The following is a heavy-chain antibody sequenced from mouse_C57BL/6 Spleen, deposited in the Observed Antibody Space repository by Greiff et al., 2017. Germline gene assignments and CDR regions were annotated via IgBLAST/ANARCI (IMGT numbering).Heavy chain of an antibody. D-gene: IGHD2-2*01. CDR2: INPSTGGT. J-gene: IGHJ3*01. CDR3: AIEDGGYEGDCFAY. Sequence: EVQLQQSGPELVMPGASVKISCKASGYSFTGYYMNWVKQSPEKSLEWIGEINPSTGGTTYNQKFKGKATLTVDKSSSTAYMQLESLTSEDSTVYYCAIEDGGYEGDCFAYWGQGTWVTVSA. CDR1: GYSFTGYY. V-gene: IGHV1-42*01.